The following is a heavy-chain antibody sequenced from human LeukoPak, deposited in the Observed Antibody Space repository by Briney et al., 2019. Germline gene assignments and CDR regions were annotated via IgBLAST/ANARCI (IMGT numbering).Heavy chain of an antibody. CDR2: IIPIFGTA. D-gene: IGHD3-3*01. J-gene: IGHJ5*02. CDR3: ARGPTIFGVVITPDWFDP. CDR1: GGTFSSYA. V-gene: IGHV1-69*13. Sequence: ASVKVSCKASGGTFSSYAISWVRQAPGQGLEWMGGIIPIFGTANYAQKFQGRVTITADESTSTAYMELSSLRSEDTAVYYCARGPTIFGVVITPDWFDPWGQGTLVTVSS.